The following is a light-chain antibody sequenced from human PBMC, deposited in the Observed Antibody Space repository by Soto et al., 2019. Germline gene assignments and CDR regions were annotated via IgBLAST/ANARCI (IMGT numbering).Light chain of an antibody. CDR1: QSISSY. CDR3: QQSYSTPRT. CDR2: AAS. J-gene: IGKJ3*01. V-gene: IGKV1-39*01. Sequence: DIQMTQSPSSLSASVGDRVTITCRASQSISSYLNWYQQKPGKAPKLLIYAASSLQSGVPSRFSGSGSGTDFTLTISSLQPEDFATYYFQQSYSTPRTFGPGTKVHI.